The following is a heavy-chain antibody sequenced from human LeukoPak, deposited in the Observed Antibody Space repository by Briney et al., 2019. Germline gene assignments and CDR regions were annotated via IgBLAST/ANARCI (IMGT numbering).Heavy chain of an antibody. Sequence: GGSLRLYCAAYGFTFDDYAMHWVRQATGKGLEGVSLLSGGGGSTYYVDSVKSRFTISRDNSKNSLYLQMNSLRTEDTALYYCGKGRLGELSLWGQGTLVTVSS. CDR2: LSGGGGST. D-gene: IGHD3-16*02. V-gene: IGHV3-43*02. J-gene: IGHJ4*02. CDR1: GFTFDDYA. CDR3: GKGRLGELSL.